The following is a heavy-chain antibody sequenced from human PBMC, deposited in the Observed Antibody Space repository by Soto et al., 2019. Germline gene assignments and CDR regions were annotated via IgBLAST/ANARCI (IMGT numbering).Heavy chain of an antibody. CDR1: GFVFSDYG. V-gene: IGHV3-64D*08. J-gene: IGHJ4*02. CDR2: ISSNGGST. Sequence: GGSLRLSCSASGFVFSDYGMHWVRQAPGKRLEYVSAISSNGGSTYYADSVKGRFTISRDNSKNTLYLQMSSLRAEDTALYYCVKDGELYSTNYYYFEYWSQGTLVTVSS. CDR3: VKDGELYSTNYYYFEY. D-gene: IGHD6-13*01.